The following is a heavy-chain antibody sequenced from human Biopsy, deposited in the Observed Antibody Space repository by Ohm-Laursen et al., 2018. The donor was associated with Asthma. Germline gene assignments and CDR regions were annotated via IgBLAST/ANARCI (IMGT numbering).Heavy chain of an antibody. Sequence: GSLRLSCTDSGFTFSDSYMSWIRQAPGKGLEWISYIGSTRLYTNSADSVKGRFSISRDNAKNSLYLHMNSLRVEDTAVYYCARHLSPGYHHYAMDVWGQGTTVTVSS. D-gene: IGHD3-16*02. CDR2: IGSTRLYT. J-gene: IGHJ6*02. V-gene: IGHV3-11*06. CDR1: GFTFSDSY. CDR3: ARHLSPGYHHYAMDV.